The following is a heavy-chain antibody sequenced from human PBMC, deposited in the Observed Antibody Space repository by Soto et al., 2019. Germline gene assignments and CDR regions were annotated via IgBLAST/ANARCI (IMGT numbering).Heavy chain of an antibody. CDR3: AREYYDYVWGSYRPFDY. J-gene: IGHJ4*02. CDR2: INSDGSST. V-gene: IGHV3-74*01. CDR1: GFTFSSYW. Sequence: PGGSLRLSCAASGFTFSSYWMHWVRQAPGKGLVWVSRINSDGSSTSYADSVKGRFTISRDNAKNTLYLQMNSLRAEDTAVYYCAREYYDYVWGSYRPFDYWGQGTLVTVSS. D-gene: IGHD3-16*02.